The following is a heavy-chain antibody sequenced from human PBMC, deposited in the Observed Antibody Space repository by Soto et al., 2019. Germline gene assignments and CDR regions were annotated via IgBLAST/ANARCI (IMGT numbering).Heavy chain of an antibody. CDR3: ARVRDHDAFDI. CDR2: INNYNANT. D-gene: IGHD2-21*01. V-gene: IGHV1-18*01. Sequence: ASVKFSCRRSGYTCRYYGLRWVRQAPGQGLEWMGSINNYNANTNYAQKLQGRVTMTTDTSTSTAYMELRSLRSDDTAVYYCARVRDHDAFDIWGQGTMVTVSS. CDR1: GYTCRYYG. J-gene: IGHJ3*02.